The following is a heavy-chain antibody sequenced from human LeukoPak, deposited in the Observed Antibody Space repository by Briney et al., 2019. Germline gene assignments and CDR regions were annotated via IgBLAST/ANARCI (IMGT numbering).Heavy chain of an antibody. Sequence: KPGKSLRLSCAASGFTFSSYGMHWVRQAPGKGLEWVANIKQDGSEKYYVDSVKGRFTISRDNAKNSLYLQMNSLRAEDTAVYYCARDGTMVRGVNFDYWGQGTLVTVSS. J-gene: IGHJ4*02. CDR2: IKQDGSEK. D-gene: IGHD3-10*01. V-gene: IGHV3-7*05. CDR1: GFTFSSYG. CDR3: ARDGTMVRGVNFDY.